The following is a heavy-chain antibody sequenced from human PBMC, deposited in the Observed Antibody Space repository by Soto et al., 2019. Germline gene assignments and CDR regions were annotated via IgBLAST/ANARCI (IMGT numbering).Heavy chain of an antibody. CDR3: ARERYGDYGRGTFDI. CDR2: TYYRSKWYN. V-gene: IGHV6-1*01. CDR1: GDSVPNNSTA. J-gene: IGHJ3*02. D-gene: IGHD4-17*01. Sequence: SQTLSLTCAISGDSVPNNSTAWNWIRQSPSRGLEWLGRTYYRSKWYNDYAVSVKSRVIINPDTSKNQFSLQLNSVTPEDTAVYYCARERYGDYGRGTFDIWGQRTIVTVPS.